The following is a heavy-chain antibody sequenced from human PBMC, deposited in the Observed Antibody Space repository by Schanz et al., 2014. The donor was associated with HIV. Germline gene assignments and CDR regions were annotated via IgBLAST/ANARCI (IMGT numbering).Heavy chain of an antibody. D-gene: IGHD5-12*01. CDR3: ARAKWPPRNRHFDF. V-gene: IGHV4-34*01. CDR1: GGSFRAYD. CDR2: VRHTGGT. J-gene: IGHJ4*02. Sequence: QVQLQQWGAGLLKPSETLSLTCAVYGGSFRAYDWTWIRQFPHMGLEWIGGVRHTGGTHYNPSLESRVTMSLDPSKNQFSLKLDSVTAADTAVYYCARAKWPPRNRHFDFWGQGNLVTVS.